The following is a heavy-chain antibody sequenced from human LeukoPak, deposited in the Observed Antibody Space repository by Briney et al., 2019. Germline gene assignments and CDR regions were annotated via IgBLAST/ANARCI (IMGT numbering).Heavy chain of an antibody. CDR3: ARRRSIMVRGVINAFDI. Sequence: SETLSLTCTVSGGSISSYYWNWIRQSPGKGLEWIGYIHYSGSTNYNPSLKSRVTISADTSKNQYSLKLISVTAADTAVYYCARRRSIMVRGVINAFDIWGQGTMVTVSS. D-gene: IGHD3-10*01. CDR2: IHYSGST. CDR1: GGSISSYY. J-gene: IGHJ3*02. V-gene: IGHV4-59*01.